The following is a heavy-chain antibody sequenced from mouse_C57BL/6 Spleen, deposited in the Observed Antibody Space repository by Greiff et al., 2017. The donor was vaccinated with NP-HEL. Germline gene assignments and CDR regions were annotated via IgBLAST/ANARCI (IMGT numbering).Heavy chain of an antibody. D-gene: IGHD4-1*01. V-gene: IGHV1-76*01. CDR3: ARCGLTGTFAY. CDR2: IYPGSGNT. CDR1: GYTFTDYY. Sequence: QVHVKQSGAELVRPGASVKLSCKASGYTFTDYYINWVKQRPGQGLEWIARIYPGSGNTYYNEKFKGKATLTAEKSSSTAYMQLSSLTSEDSAVYFCARCGLTGTFAYWGQGTLVTVSA. J-gene: IGHJ3*01.